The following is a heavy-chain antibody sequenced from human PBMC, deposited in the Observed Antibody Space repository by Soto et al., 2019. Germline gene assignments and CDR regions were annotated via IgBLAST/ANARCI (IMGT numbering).Heavy chain of an antibody. V-gene: IGHV4-34*01. CDR2: INHSGST. Sequence: SETLSLTDAVYGGSFSGYYWSWIRQPPGKGLEWIGEINHSGSTNYNPSLKSRVTISVDTSKNQFSLKLSSVTAADTAVYYCARGGPSSSWYRGYSYYYGMDVWGQGTTVTVSS. CDR1: GGSFSGYY. CDR3: ARGGPSSSWYRGYSYYYGMDV. D-gene: IGHD6-13*01. J-gene: IGHJ6*02.